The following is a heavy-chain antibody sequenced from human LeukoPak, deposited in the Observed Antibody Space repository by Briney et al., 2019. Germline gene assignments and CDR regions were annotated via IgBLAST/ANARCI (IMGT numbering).Heavy chain of an antibody. CDR2: VNSDGTT. Sequence: PGGSLRLSCAASGFTASSNYMTWVRQAPGQGLEWVSVVNSDGTTHSADSVKGRFTISRDNPRTTLYLQMNSLSAEYTAVNYCARVVQSVAVAGLDAFDIWGQGTLVTVSS. D-gene: IGHD6-19*01. CDR3: ARVVQSVAVAGLDAFDI. V-gene: IGHV3-66*01. CDR1: GFTASSNY. J-gene: IGHJ3*02.